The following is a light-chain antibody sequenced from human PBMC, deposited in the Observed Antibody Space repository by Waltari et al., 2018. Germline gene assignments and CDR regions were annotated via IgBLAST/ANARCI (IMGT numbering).Light chain of an antibody. Sequence: SYGLTQAPSVSVSPGQTARITCSGDTLPKEYAYWYQQKPGQAPVLVIYKGSERPSGIPERFSGSRAGTTVALTINGVQAEDEAEYYCQSSDSSGSYVLFGGGTKLTVL. V-gene: IGLV3-25*03. CDR3: QSSDSSGSYVL. CDR1: TLPKEY. J-gene: IGLJ3*02. CDR2: KGS.